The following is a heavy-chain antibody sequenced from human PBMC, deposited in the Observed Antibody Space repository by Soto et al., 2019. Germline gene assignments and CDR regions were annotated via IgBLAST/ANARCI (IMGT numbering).Heavy chain of an antibody. D-gene: IGHD3-3*01. Sequence: GASVKVSCKASGYTFTSYAMHWVRQAPGQRLEWMGWINAGNGNTKYSQKFQGRVTITRDTSASTAYMELSSLRSEDTAVYYCARGSHYDFWSGYYLSDAFDIWGQGTMVTVSS. CDR2: INAGNGNT. CDR3: ARGSHYDFWSGYYLSDAFDI. CDR1: GYTFTSYA. J-gene: IGHJ3*02. V-gene: IGHV1-3*01.